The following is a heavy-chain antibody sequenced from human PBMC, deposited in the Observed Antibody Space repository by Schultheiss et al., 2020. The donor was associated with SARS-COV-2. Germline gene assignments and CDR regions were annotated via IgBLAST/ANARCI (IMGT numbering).Heavy chain of an antibody. Sequence: AGSLRLSCTVSGGSISSYYWSWIRQPAGKGLEWIGRIYTSGSTNYNPSLKSRVTMSVDTSKNQFSLKLSSVTAADTAVYYCASEVIEGYCSGGSCFGAVHWFDPWGQGTLVTVSS. J-gene: IGHJ5*02. CDR3: ASEVIEGYCSGGSCFGAVHWFDP. CDR2: IYTSGST. V-gene: IGHV4-4*07. CDR1: GGSISSYY. D-gene: IGHD2-15*01.